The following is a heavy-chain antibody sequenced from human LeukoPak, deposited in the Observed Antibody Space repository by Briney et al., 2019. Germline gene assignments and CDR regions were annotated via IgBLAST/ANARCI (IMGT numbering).Heavy chain of an antibody. J-gene: IGHJ4*02. V-gene: IGHV1-69*01. D-gene: IGHD5-18*01. CDR3: ARAAMGTARGFDY. CDR2: IIPIFGTA. CDR1: GGTFSSYA. Sequence: SVKVSCKASGGTFSSYAISWVRQAPGQGLEWMGGIIPIFGTANYAQKFQGRVTITADESTSTAYMELSSLRSEDTAVYYCARAAMGTARGFDYWGQGTLVTDSS.